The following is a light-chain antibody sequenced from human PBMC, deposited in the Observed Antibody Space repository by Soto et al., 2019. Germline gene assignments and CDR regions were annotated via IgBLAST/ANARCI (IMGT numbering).Light chain of an antibody. Sequence: QPVLTQSPSASASLGASVKLTCTLSSGHSTYAIAWHQQQPEKGPRYLMKLNSDGSHSKGDGIPDRFSGSSSGAERYLSISSLLSEDEADYYCQTWVTGPPWVFGGGTQLTFL. CDR1: SGHSTYA. J-gene: IGLJ3*02. CDR2: LNSDGSH. V-gene: IGLV4-69*01. CDR3: QTWVTGPPWV.